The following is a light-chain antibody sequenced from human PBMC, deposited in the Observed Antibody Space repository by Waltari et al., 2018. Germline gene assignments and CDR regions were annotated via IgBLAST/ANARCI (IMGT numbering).Light chain of an antibody. CDR3: ASWDDDLSGVV. V-gene: IGLV1-47*01. J-gene: IGLJ2*01. CDR2: RNN. Sequence: QSLPTQPPSASGTPGQRVTISCSGSSSNIGSNFVYWYQQLPGTAPKLLMSRNNQRPSGVPDRISGSKSGTSASLAISGLRSEDEAEYYCASWDDDLSGVVFGGGTKVTVL. CDR1: SSNIGSNF.